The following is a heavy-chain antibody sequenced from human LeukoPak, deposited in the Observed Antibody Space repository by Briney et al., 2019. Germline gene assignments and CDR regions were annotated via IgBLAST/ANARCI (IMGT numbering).Heavy chain of an antibody. CDR2: IWDDGNNK. CDR3: VRSLDY. J-gene: IGHJ4*02. CDR1: GFSFSNHG. Sequence: GGSLRLSCAASGFSFSNHGMHWVRQAPGKRLEWVAVIWDDGNNKRYANSVNGRFTISRDNSENTLYLQMNSLRVEDTALYYCVRSLDYWGQGTLVTVSS. V-gene: IGHV3-33*01.